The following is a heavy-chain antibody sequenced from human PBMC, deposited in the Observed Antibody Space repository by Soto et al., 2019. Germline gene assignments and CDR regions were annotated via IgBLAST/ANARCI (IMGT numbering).Heavy chain of an antibody. Sequence: QVQLQQWGAGLLKPSETLSLTCSVYGGSFSGYYWSWIRQPPGKGLEWIGENNHSGSTNYNPSLKSRVTRAVDTSKNQVSLKLSSVTAADTAVYYCARGQLAADSTWFDYSGHGTLVTVSS. V-gene: IGHV4-34*01. J-gene: IGHJ4*01. CDR1: GGSFSGYY. CDR2: NNHSGST. CDR3: ARGQLAADSTWFDY. D-gene: IGHD3-22*01.